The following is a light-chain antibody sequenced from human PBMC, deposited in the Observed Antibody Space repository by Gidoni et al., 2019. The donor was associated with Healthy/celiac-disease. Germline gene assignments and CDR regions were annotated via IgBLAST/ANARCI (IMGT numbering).Light chain of an antibody. CDR1: SRDVGGYNY. Sequence: QSALTQPPSASGSPGQSVTISCTGTSRDVGGYNYVSWYQQHPGKAPNLMIYEVSKRPSGVPDRFSGSKSGNTASLTVSGLQAEDEADYYCSSYAGSNSVVFGGGTKLTVL. CDR2: EVS. V-gene: IGLV2-8*01. J-gene: IGLJ2*01. CDR3: SSYAGSNSVV.